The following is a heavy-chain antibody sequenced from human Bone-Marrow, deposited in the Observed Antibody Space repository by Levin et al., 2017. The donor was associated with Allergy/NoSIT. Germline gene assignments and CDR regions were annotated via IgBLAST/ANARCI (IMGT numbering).Heavy chain of an antibody. CDR3: ARADINPDYSSTWFFDY. J-gene: IGHJ4*02. Sequence: ASVKVSCKASGYTFTSNYIHWVRQAPGQGLEWIGGIKPSGGRTNYAQMFQGRVTMTRDTSTSTVYMELSSLRFEDTAVYYCARADINPDYSSTWFFDYWGQGTLVTVSS. D-gene: IGHD6-19*01. CDR2: IKPSGGRT. V-gene: IGHV1-46*01. CDR1: GYTFTSNY.